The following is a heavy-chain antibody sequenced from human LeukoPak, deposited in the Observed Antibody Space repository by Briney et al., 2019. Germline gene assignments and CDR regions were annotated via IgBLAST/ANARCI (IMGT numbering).Heavy chain of an antibody. CDR2: IKQDRSEK. J-gene: IGHJ4*02. CDR3: ARDKVVGATYFDY. Sequence: GGSLRLSCAASGFTFSNYWMSWVRQAPGKGLEWVANIKQDRSEKYYVDSVKGRFTISRDNAKNSLYLQMNNLRAGDTAVYYCARDKVVGATYFDYWGQGTLVTVSS. V-gene: IGHV3-7*01. D-gene: IGHD1-26*01. CDR1: GFTFSNYW.